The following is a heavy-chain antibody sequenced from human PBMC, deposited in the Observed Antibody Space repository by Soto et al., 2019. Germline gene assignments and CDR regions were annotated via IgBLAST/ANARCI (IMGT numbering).Heavy chain of an antibody. D-gene: IGHD3-3*01. V-gene: IGHV3-23*01. CDR3: AKTPNYSYYDFWSGYYMDV. J-gene: IGHJ6*03. CDR1: GFTFSSYA. Sequence: GGSLRLSCAASGFTFSSYAMSWVRQAPGKGLEWVSAISGSGGSTYYADSVKGRFTISRDNSKNTLYLQMNSLRAEDTAVYYCAKTPNYSYYDFWSGYYMDVWGNGTTVTVSS. CDR2: ISGSGGST.